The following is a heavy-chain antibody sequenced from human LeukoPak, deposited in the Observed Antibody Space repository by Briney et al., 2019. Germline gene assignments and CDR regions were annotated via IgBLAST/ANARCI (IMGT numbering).Heavy chain of an antibody. CDR1: GGSFSGYY. V-gene: IGHV4-34*01. D-gene: IGHD2-2*01. CDR2: INHSGST. CDR3: ARGDAGYCSSTSCYAFRWFDP. Sequence: PSETLSLTCAVYGGSFSGYYWSWIRRPPGKGLEWIGEINHSGSTNYNPSLKSRVTISVDTSKNQFSLKLSSVTAADTAVYYCARGDAGYCSSTSCYAFRWFDPWGQGTLVTVSS. J-gene: IGHJ5*02.